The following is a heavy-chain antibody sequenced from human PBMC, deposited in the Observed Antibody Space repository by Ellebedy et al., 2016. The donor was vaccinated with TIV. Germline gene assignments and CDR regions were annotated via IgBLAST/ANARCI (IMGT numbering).Heavy chain of an antibody. J-gene: IGHJ4*02. CDR3: AKGGYYNLDY. CDR2: ITGSGDST. V-gene: IGHV3-23*01. D-gene: IGHD3-9*01. Sequence: GGSLRLXXAASGLTFSSYVMNWVRQAPGKGLEWVSAITGSGDSTYYADSMKGRFTISRDNSKNTLYLQMNGLRAEDTAVFYCAKGGYYNLDYWGPGILVTVSS. CDR1: GLTFSSYV.